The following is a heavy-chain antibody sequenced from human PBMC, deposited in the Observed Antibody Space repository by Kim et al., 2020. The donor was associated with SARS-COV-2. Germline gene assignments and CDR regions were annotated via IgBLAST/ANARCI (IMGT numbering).Heavy chain of an antibody. CDR1: GYTFTSYG. V-gene: IGHV1-18*01. CDR3: ARGLVGATTDGDYYYYYMDV. Sequence: ASVKVSCKASGYTFTSYGISWVRQAPGQGLEWMGWISAYNGNTNYAQKLQGRVTMTTDTSTSTAYMELRSLRSDDTAVYYCARGLVGATTDGDYYYYYMDVWGKGTTVTVSS. CDR2: ISAYNGNT. J-gene: IGHJ6*03. D-gene: IGHD1-26*01.